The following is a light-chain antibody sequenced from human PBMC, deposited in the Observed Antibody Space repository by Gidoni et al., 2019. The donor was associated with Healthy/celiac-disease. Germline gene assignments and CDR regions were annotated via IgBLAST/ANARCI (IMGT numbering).Light chain of an antibody. J-gene: IGLJ2*01. CDR3: CSYAGSSTPVV. Sequence: QSALTQPASVSGSPGQSLTISGTGTSSDVGSYNLVSWYQQHPGKAPKLMIYEGSKRPSGVSNRFSGSKSVNTDSLTISGLQAEDEADYYCCSYAGSSTPVVFGGGTKLTVL. CDR1: SSDVGSYNL. V-gene: IGLV2-23*01. CDR2: EGS.